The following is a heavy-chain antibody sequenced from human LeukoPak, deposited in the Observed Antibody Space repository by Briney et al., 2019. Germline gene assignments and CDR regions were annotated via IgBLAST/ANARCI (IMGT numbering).Heavy chain of an antibody. V-gene: IGHV1-2*02. CDR3: ARARVPIAVAGLYYFDY. CDR2: IKPDSGSS. D-gene: IGHD6-19*01. J-gene: IGHJ4*02. Sequence: ASVTVSCTASGYTFTAYYIHWLRQAPGQGPEWMGWIKPDSGSSHYAQKFQGRVTMTRDTSSNSAYMDLTRLKSDDTAVYYCARARVPIAVAGLYYFDYWGQGALVTVSS. CDR1: GYTFTAYY.